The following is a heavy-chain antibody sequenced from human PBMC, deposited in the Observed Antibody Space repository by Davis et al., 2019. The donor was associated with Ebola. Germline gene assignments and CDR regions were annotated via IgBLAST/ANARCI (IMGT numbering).Heavy chain of an antibody. D-gene: IGHD5-18*01. V-gene: IGHV3-74*01. Sequence: HTGGSLRLSCAASGFTFNTYWMHWVRQAPGKGLVWVSRINTVGSTTNYADSVKGRFTISRDNAKNTLYLQMNSLRAEDTAVYYCARDTTWIQLWLPAFDIWGQGTMVTVSS. CDR3: ARDTTWIQLWLPAFDI. CDR2: INTVGSTT. CDR1: GFTFNTYW. J-gene: IGHJ3*02.